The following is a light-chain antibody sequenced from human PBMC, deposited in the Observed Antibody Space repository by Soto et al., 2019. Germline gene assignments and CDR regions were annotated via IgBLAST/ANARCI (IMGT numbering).Light chain of an antibody. CDR2: DAS. CDR1: QNVNNW. CDR3: QRYNSNSRT. J-gene: IGKJ1*01. Sequence: DIQMTQSPSTLSASVGDRVTITCRASQNVNNWVAWYQQKPGKAPKFLIYDASVLESGVPLRFSGSGSGTEFTLTISSLQPDDFASYYCQRYNSNSRTFGQGTNVEMK. V-gene: IGKV1-5*01.